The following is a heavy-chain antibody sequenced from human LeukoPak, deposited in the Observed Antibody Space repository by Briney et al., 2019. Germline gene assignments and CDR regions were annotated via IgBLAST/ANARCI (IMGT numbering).Heavy chain of an antibody. CDR1: GFTFGDYA. V-gene: IGHV3-23*01. CDR2: TVGGGSPNT. J-gene: IGHJ4*02. Sequence: GSLRLSCTASGFTFGDYAMSWFRQAPGKGLEWVSATVGGGSPNTYHADSVKGRFTISRDNSKNTLFLQMNSLRAEDTAIYYCTKAPIVSCSGAFCYPFDSWGQGTLVTVSS. D-gene: IGHD2-15*01. CDR3: TKAPIVSCSGAFCYPFDS.